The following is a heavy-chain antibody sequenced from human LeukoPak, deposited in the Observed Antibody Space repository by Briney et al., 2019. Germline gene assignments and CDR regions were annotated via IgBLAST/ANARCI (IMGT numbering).Heavy chain of an antibody. CDR1: GVSISSSSYY. D-gene: IGHD6-19*01. J-gene: IGHJ4*02. CDR3: ARGRSDQRYSSGWSVIDY. CDR2: IFYSGIT. V-gene: IGHV4-39*01. Sequence: SETLSLTCDVSGVSISSSSYYWGWIRQPPGKGLEWIGSIFYSGITYYNPSLKSRVTISVDTSKNQFSLKLSSVTAADTAVYYCARGRSDQRYSSGWSVIDYWGQGTLVTVSS.